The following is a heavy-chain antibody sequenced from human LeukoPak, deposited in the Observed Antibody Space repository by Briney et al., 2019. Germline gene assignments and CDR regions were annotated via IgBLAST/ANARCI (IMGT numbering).Heavy chain of an antibody. V-gene: IGHV3-23*01. Sequence: GGSLRLSCAASGFTFSSYAMSWVRQAPGKGLEWVSAISGSGGSTYYADSVKGRFSFSRDNSKNTVFLQINSLRVEDTAIYYCAKSSDVVTRNVDCWGQGTLVTVSS. CDR3: AKSSDVVTRNVDC. J-gene: IGHJ4*02. CDR1: GFTFSSYA. CDR2: ISGSGGST. D-gene: IGHD5-12*01.